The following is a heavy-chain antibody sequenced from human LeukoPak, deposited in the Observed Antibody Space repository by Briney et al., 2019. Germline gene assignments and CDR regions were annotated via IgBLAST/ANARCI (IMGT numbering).Heavy chain of an antibody. CDR3: ARSPEIFGVVINYYMDV. CDR1: GFTFSSYA. CDR2: ISSNGGST. J-gene: IGHJ6*03. Sequence: QPRGSLRLSCAASGFTFSSYAMHWVRQAPGKGLEYVSAISSNGGSTYYANSVKGRFTISRDNSKNTLYLQMGSLRAEDMAVYYCARSPEIFGVVINYYMDVWGKGTTVTVSS. D-gene: IGHD3-3*01. V-gene: IGHV3-64*01.